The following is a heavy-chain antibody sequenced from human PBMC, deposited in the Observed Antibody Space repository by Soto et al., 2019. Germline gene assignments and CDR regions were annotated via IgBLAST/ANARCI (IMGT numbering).Heavy chain of an antibody. Sequence: ASVKVSCKASGYTFTSYGISWVRQAPGQGLEWMGWISAYNGNTNYAQKLQGRVTRTTDKSTRTAYMELRSLRSDDTTVYYCARDRGPYYDILTGYSDYFDYWGQGTLVTVSS. D-gene: IGHD3-9*01. V-gene: IGHV1-18*01. CDR3: ARDRGPYYDILTGYSDYFDY. CDR1: GYTFTSYG. CDR2: ISAYNGNT. J-gene: IGHJ4*02.